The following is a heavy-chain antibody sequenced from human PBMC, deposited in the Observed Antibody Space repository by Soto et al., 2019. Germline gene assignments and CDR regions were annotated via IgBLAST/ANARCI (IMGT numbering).Heavy chain of an antibody. Sequence: ASETLSLTCIVSGGSISSRSYYWGWIRQPPGKGLEWIGSIYYSGSTYYNPSLKSRVTISVDTSKNQFSLKVTSVTAADTAVYYCARQSHDYSTGWYYFDYWGQGTLVTVSS. CDR1: GGSISSRSYY. V-gene: IGHV4-39*01. CDR2: IYYSGST. CDR3: ARQSHDYSTGWYYFDY. D-gene: IGHD4-4*01. J-gene: IGHJ4*02.